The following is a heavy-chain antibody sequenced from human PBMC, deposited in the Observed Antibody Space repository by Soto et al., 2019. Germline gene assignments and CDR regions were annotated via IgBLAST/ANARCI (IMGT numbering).Heavy chain of an antibody. V-gene: IGHV4-34*01. CDR2: INHSGST. CDR3: ARGVVPAAIKYYYGMDV. Sequence: PSETLSLTCAVYGGSFSGYYWSWIRQPPGKGLEWIGEINHSGSTNYNPSLKSRVTISVDTSKNQFSLKLSSVTAADTAVYYCARGVVPAAIKYYYGMDVWGQGTTVTVS. D-gene: IGHD2-2*01. J-gene: IGHJ6*02. CDR1: GGSFSGYY.